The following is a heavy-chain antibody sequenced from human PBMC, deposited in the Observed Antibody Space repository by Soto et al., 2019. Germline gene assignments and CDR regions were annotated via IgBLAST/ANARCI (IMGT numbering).Heavy chain of an antibody. J-gene: IGHJ5*02. V-gene: IGHV4-34*01. CDR3: AIVYDSSGYYYPRWFDP. CDR1: GGSFSGYY. Sequence: SETLSLTCAVYGGSFSGYYWSWIRQPPGKGLEWIGEINHSGSTNYNPSLKSRVTISVDTSKNQFSLKLSSVTAADTAVYFCAIVYDSSGYYYPRWFDPWGQGTLVTVSS. CDR2: INHSGST. D-gene: IGHD3-22*01.